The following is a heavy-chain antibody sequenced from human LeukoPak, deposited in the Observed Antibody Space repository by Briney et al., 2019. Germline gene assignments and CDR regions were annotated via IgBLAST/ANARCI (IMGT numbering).Heavy chain of an antibody. J-gene: IGHJ4*02. V-gene: IGHV1-18*01. Sequence: ASVKVSCKASGYTFTSYGISWVRQAPGQGLEWMDWISAYNGNTNYAQKLQGRVTMTTDTSTSTAYMELRSLRSDDTAVYYCARVATTIVVVNYFDYWGQGTLVTVSS. D-gene: IGHD3-22*01. CDR3: ARVATTIVVVNYFDY. CDR2: ISAYNGNT. CDR1: GYTFTSYG.